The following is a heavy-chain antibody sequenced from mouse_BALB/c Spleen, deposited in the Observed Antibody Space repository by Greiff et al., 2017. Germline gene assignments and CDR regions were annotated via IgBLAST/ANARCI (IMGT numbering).Heavy chain of an antibody. D-gene: IGHD1-2*01. CDR3: ARDFITTATAMDY. CDR2: INPSSGDT. Sequence: VQLQQSGAELASPGASVKMSCKASGYTFTSYSMHWVKQRPGQGLEWIGYINPSSGDTNYNQKFKDKATLTADKSSSTAYMQLSSLTSEDSAVYYCARDFITTATAMDYWGQGTSVTVSS. CDR1: GYTFTSYS. J-gene: IGHJ4*01. V-gene: IGHV1-4*01.